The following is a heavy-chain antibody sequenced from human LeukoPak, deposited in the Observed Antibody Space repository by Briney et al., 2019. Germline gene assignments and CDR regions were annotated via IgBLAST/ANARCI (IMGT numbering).Heavy chain of an antibody. CDR3: AKVRAEDYDSSGYSNWFDP. V-gene: IGHV3-23*01. CDR2: ISGSGGST. CDR1: GFTFSSYA. D-gene: IGHD3-22*01. J-gene: IGHJ5*02. Sequence: GGSLRLSCAASGFTFSSYAMSWVRQAPGKGLEWVSAISGSGGSTYYADSVKGRFTISRDNSKNTLYLQMNSLRAEDAAVYYCAKVRAEDYDSSGYSNWFDPWGRGTLVTVSS.